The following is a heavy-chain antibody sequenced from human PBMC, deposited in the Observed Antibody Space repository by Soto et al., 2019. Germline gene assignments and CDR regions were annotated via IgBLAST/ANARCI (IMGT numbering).Heavy chain of an antibody. CDR1: GGSISSGGYS. V-gene: IGHV4-30-2*01. CDR3: ARGNVVAIDY. Sequence: TSETLSLTCAVSGGSISSGGYSWSWIRQPLGKGLEWIGYIYHSGSTYYNPSLKSRVTISVDRSKNQFSLKLSSVTAADTAVYYCARGNVVAIDYWGQGTLVTVSS. CDR2: IYHSGST. D-gene: IGHD2-21*01. J-gene: IGHJ4*02.